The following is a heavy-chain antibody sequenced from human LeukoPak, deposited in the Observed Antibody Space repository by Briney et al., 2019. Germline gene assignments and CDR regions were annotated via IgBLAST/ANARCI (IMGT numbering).Heavy chain of an antibody. J-gene: IGHJ4*02. V-gene: IGHV4-30-2*01. CDR1: GGSISSGGYY. CDR3: ASSPWIQLWTFDY. Sequence: KASETLSLTCTVSGGSISSGGYYWSWIRQPPGKGLEWIGYIYHSGSTYYNPSLKSRVTISVDRSKNQFSLKLSSVTAADTAVYYCASSPWIQLWTFDYWGQGTLVTVSS. CDR2: IYHSGST. D-gene: IGHD5-18*01.